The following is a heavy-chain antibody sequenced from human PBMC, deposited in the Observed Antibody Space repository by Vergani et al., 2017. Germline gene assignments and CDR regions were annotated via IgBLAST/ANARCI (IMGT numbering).Heavy chain of an antibody. Sequence: QVQLQESGPGLVKPSQTLSLTCTVSGGSISSYYWSWIRQPPGKGLEWIGYIYYSGSTNYNPSLKSRVTISVDTSKNQFSLKLSSVTAADTAVYYCEREGRDYGMDVWGQGTTVTVSS. J-gene: IGHJ6*02. V-gene: IGHV4-59*01. CDR2: IYYSGST. CDR3: EREGRDYGMDV. CDR1: GGSISSYY.